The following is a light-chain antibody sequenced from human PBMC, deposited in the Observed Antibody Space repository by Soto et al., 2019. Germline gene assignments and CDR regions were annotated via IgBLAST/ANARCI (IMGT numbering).Light chain of an antibody. CDR2: DAS. J-gene: IGKJ1*01. CDR1: QSFSSY. CDR3: QQRSNWPT. V-gene: IGKV3-11*01. Sequence: ETVLTQSPAPLTLSLGEKPTLYCTASQSFSSYLGWYQQKPGQAPRLLIYDASNRATGTPARFSGSGSGTDFTLTISSLEPEDFAVYYCQQRSNWPTFGQGTKVDFK.